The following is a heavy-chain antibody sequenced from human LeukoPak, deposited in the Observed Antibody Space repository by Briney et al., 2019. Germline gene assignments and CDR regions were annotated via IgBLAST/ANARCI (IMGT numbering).Heavy chain of an antibody. Sequence: PGGSLRLSCTVSGFTFTDYYMTWIRQAPGKGLEWLAYISTSGDIVSYADSVKGRFTISRDNAKNSLYLQIDSLRAEDTAMYYCARDRQFRLHDPWGQGILVTVSS. J-gene: IGHJ5*02. D-gene: IGHD3-16*01. V-gene: IGHV3-11*01. CDR3: ARDRQFRLHDP. CDR1: GFTFTDYY. CDR2: ISTSGDIV.